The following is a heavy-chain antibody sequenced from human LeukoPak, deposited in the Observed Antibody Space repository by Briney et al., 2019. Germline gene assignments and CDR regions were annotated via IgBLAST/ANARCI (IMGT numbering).Heavy chain of an antibody. V-gene: IGHV3-53*01. D-gene: IGHD3-10*01. CDR3: ARELLWFGETFGYMDV. CDR2: IYSGGST. Sequence: PGGSLRLSCAASGFTVSDNYLSWVRQAPGKGLIWVSLIYSGGSTYYTDSVKGRFVISRDNAKNSLYLQMNSLRAEDTAVYYCARELLWFGETFGYMDVWGKGTTVTISS. J-gene: IGHJ6*03. CDR1: GFTVSDNY.